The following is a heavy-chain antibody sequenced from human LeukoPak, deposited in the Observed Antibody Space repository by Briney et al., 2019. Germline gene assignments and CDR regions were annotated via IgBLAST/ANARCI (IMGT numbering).Heavy chain of an antibody. CDR3: ARRGAEDIVVVPAAAYYFDY. D-gene: IGHD2-2*01. V-gene: IGHV4-38-2*02. CDR1: GYSISSGYY. J-gene: IGHJ4*02. CDR2: IYHSGST. Sequence: PSETLSLTCTVSGYSISSGYYWGWIRQPPGKGLEWIGSIYHSGSTYYNPSLKSRVTISVDTSKNQFSLKLSSVTAADTAVYYCARRGAEDIVVVPAAAYYFDYWGQGTLVTVSS.